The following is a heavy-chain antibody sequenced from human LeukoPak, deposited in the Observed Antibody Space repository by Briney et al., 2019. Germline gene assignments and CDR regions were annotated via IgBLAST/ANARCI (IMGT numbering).Heavy chain of an antibody. CDR2: INWNSDTI. J-gene: IGHJ4*02. D-gene: IGHD1-1*01. CDR1: GFTFDDYA. Sequence: GGSLRLSCAASGFTFDDYAMHWVRQVPGKGLEWVSGINWNSDTIKYADSVKGRFTISRDNAKNSLYLQMNSLRAEDTAVYYCARRKLPTLDYWGQGTLVTVSS. V-gene: IGHV3-9*01. CDR3: ARRKLPTLDY.